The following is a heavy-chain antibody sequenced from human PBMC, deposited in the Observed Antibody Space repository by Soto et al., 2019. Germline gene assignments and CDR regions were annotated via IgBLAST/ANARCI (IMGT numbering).Heavy chain of an antibody. CDR2: MSNSGNT. D-gene: IGHD4-17*01. Sequence: SETLSLTCAVSGVSVSSATYYWTWIRQPPGKGLEWIGYMSNSGNTNYTPSLQSRVTISEDTSKNQFSLKMRSVTAADTAVYYCAREKLGRRTTCYYYYGLDVWGQGTTVTVSS. V-gene: IGHV4-61*01. CDR3: AREKLGRRTTCYYYYGLDV. J-gene: IGHJ6*02. CDR1: GVSVSSATYY.